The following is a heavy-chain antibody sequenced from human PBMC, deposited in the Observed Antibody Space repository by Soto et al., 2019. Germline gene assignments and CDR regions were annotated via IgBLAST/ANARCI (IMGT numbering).Heavy chain of an antibody. V-gene: IGHV4-31*03. CDR1: GGSISSSGYY. CDR3: ARAAYGDNGSLNWFDP. D-gene: IGHD4-17*01. Sequence: QVQLQESGPGLVKPSQTLSLTCTVSGGSISSSGYYWSWIRQHPEKCLEWIGNIYYSGGTYYNPSLKSRHTSSIDTSNNQFSLKLSSVTATDTAIYYCARAAYGDNGSLNWFDPWGQGTLVTVSP. J-gene: IGHJ5*02. CDR2: IYYSGGT.